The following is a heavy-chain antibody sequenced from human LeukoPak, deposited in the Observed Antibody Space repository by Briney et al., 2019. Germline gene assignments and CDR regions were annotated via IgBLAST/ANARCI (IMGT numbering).Heavy chain of an antibody. Sequence: GRSLRLSCAASGFTFSSYSMNWVRQAPGKGLEWVSSISSSSSYIYYADSVKGRFTISRDNAKNSLYLQMNSLRAEDTAVYYCARGFTVNGMDVWGQGTTVTVSS. V-gene: IGHV3-21*01. CDR2: ISSSSSYI. CDR3: ARGFTVNGMDV. CDR1: GFTFSSYS. J-gene: IGHJ6*02.